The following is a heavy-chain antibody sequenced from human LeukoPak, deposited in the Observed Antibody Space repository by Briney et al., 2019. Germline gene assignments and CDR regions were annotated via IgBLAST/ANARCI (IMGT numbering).Heavy chain of an antibody. V-gene: IGHV3-30*18. CDR3: AKPLYCSSTSCYWANYYYYGMDV. D-gene: IGHD2-2*01. J-gene: IGHJ6*02. Sequence: PGGSLRLSCAASGFTFSSYGMHWVRQAPGKGLEWVAVISYDGSNKYYADSVKGRFTISRDNSKNTLYLQMNSLRAEDTAVYYCAKPLYCSSTSCYWANYYYYGMDVWGQGTTVTVSS. CDR1: GFTFSSYG. CDR2: ISYDGSNK.